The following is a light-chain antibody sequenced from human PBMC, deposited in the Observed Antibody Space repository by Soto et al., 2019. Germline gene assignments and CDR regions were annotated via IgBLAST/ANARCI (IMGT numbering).Light chain of an antibody. Sequence: EIVLTQSPGTLSLSPGEKATLSCRASQSISSSYLAWYQKKPGQAPRLLVYGASSRATGIPDRFSGSGSGTDFTLTNSILEPEDFAVYYCQQYGSTRFTFGPGTKVDIK. V-gene: IGKV3-20*01. CDR3: QQYGSTRFT. CDR2: GAS. CDR1: QSISSSY. J-gene: IGKJ3*01.